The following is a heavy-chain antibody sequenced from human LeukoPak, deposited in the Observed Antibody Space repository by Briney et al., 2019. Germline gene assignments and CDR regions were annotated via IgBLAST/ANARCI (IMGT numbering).Heavy chain of an antibody. J-gene: IGHJ6*03. Sequence: SGTLSLTCTVSGDSIRSGSYYWSWIRQPAGKGLEWIGRIYTNGDTKYNPSLKSRVTISVDTSKNQFSLKLSSATAADTAVYYCASRHSKQQPYYYYMDIWGKGTTVTVSS. CDR1: GDSIRSGSYY. CDR2: IYTNGDT. CDR3: ASRHSKQQPYYYYMDI. D-gene: IGHD6-13*01. V-gene: IGHV4-61*02.